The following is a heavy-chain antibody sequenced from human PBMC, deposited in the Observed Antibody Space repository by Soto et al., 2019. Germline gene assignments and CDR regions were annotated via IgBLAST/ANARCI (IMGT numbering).Heavy chain of an antibody. V-gene: IGHV3-23*01. J-gene: IGHJ5*02. CDR3: AKDKSRSYSSSWYDWAQWFDP. CDR2: ISGSGGST. CDR1: GFTFSSYG. Sequence: PGGSLRLSCAASGFTFSSYGMHWVRQAPGKGLEWVAVISGSGGSTYYADSVKGRFTISRDNSKNTLYLQMNSLRAEDTAVYYCAKDKSRSYSSSWYDWAQWFDPWGQGTLVTVSS. D-gene: IGHD6-13*01.